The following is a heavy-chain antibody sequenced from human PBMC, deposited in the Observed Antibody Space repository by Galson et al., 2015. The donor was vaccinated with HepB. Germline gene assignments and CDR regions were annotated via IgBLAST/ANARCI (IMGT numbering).Heavy chain of an antibody. CDR2: VSYDGRIK. CDR3: ARDPLDDYYDISGYYNVLDH. Sequence: SLRLSCAVSGFTFTSYVMHWVRQAPGKGLEWVAVVSYDGRIKYYADSVEGRFTISRDNSRNTIHLQMNSLRPEDTATYFCARDPLDDYYDISGYYNVLDHWGQGTLVTVSS. V-gene: IGHV3-30*04. CDR1: GFTFTSYV. D-gene: IGHD3-22*01. J-gene: IGHJ5*02.